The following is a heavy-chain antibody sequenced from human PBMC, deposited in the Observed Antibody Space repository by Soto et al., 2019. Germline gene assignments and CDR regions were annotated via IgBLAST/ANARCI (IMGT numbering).Heavy chain of an antibody. J-gene: IGHJ5*02. CDR1: GFTFSSYS. Sequence: GGSLRLSCAASGFTFSSYSMNWFRQAPGKGLEWVSYISSSSSTIYYADSVKGRFTISRDNAKNSLYLQMNSLRDEDTAVYYCARESSSYNWFDPWGQGTLITVSS. CDR3: ARESSSYNWFDP. V-gene: IGHV3-48*02. D-gene: IGHD6-13*01. CDR2: ISSSSSTI.